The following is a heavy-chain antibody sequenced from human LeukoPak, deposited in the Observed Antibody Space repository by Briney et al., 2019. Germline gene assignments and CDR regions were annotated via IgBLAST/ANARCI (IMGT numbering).Heavy chain of an antibody. V-gene: IGHV4-59*01. D-gene: IGHD3-3*01. CDR3: ARLGRFLEWSELDY. CDR2: IYYSGST. CDR1: GGSISSYY. J-gene: IGHJ4*02. Sequence: PSETLSLTCTVSGGSISSYYWSWIRQPPGKGLEWIGYIYYSGSTNYNPSLKSRVTISVDTSKNQFSLKLSSVTAADTAVYYCARLGRFLEWSELDYWGQGTLVTVSS.